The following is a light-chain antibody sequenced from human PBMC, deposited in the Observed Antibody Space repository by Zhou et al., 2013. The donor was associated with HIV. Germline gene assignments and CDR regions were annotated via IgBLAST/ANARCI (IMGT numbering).Light chain of an antibody. Sequence: EIVMTQSPGTLSLSPGERATLSCRASQNIPYLAWYQQRSGQAPRLLIFGGSNRAPDRATGIPDRFSGSGSGTDFTLTIDRLEPGDFAVYYCQQYGTSLTFGGGTKVEIK. CDR3: QQYGTSLT. J-gene: IGKJ4*01. V-gene: IGKV3-20*01. CDR1: QNIPY. CDR2: GGS.